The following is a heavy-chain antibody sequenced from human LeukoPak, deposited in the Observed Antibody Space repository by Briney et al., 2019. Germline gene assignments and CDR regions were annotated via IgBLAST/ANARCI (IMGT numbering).Heavy chain of an antibody. D-gene: IGHD1-26*01. CDR2: ISSSTSYM. J-gene: IGHJ4*02. CDR3: ARGMGSSRSSIDY. V-gene: IGHV3-21*01. CDR1: GFSFSSLS. Sequence: GGSLRLSCAASGFSFSSLSMNWVRQAPGKGLEWVSFISSSTSYMYYADSVKGRFTISRDNAKNSLYLQMNSLRAGDTAVYYCARGMGSSRSSIDYWGQGTVVTVSS.